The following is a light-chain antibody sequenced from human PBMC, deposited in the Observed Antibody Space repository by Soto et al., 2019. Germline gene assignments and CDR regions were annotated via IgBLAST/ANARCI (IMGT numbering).Light chain of an antibody. CDR2: DAS. Sequence: EIVMTQSPATLSVSPGERATLSCRASQSISSNLAWYQQKPGQAPRLLIYDASNRATGIPARFSGSGSGTDFTLTISSLEPEDFAVYYCQQRSNWRTFGQGTKVDI. CDR3: QQRSNWRT. V-gene: IGKV3-11*01. CDR1: QSISSN. J-gene: IGKJ1*01.